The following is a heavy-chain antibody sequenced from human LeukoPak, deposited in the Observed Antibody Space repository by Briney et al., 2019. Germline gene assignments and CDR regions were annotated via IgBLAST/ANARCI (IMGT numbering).Heavy chain of an antibody. CDR1: GFTFSSYS. D-gene: IGHD4-17*01. CDR3: ARDVARNIYGDYGSY. Sequence: GGSLRLSCAASGFTFSSYSVNWVRQAPGKGLEWVSSISSSSSYIYYADSVKGRFTISRDNAKNSLYLQMNSLRAEDTAVYYCARDVARNIYGDYGSYWGQGTLVTVSS. J-gene: IGHJ4*02. V-gene: IGHV3-21*01. CDR2: ISSSSSYI.